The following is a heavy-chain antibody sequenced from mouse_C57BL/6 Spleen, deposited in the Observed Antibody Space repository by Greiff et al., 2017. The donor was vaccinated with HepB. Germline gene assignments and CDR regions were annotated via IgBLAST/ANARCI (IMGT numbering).Heavy chain of an antibody. V-gene: IGHV1-64*01. CDR1: GYTFTSYW. J-gene: IGHJ1*03. D-gene: IGHD1-1*01. Sequence: QVQLQQPGAELVKPGASVKLSCKASGYTFTSYWMHWVKQRPGQGLEWIGMIHPNSGSTNYNEKFKSKATLTVDKSSSTAYMQLSSLTSEDSAVYYCARPLYGSSYFDVWGTGTTVTVSS. CDR3: ARPLYGSSYFDV. CDR2: IHPNSGST.